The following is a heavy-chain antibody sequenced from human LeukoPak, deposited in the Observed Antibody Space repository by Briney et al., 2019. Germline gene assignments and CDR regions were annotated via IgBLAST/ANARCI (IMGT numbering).Heavy chain of an antibody. CDR1: GYTFTSYG. CDR3: ARVAGLDDAFDI. D-gene: IGHD3/OR15-3a*01. V-gene: IGHV1-18*01. CDR2: LSAYNGNT. J-gene: IGHJ3*02. Sequence: ASVKVSCKASGYTFTSYGISWVRQAPGQGLKWMGWLSAYNGNTNYAQKLQGRVTMTTDTSTSTAYMELRSLRSDDTAVYYCARVAGLDDAFDIWGQGTMVTVSS.